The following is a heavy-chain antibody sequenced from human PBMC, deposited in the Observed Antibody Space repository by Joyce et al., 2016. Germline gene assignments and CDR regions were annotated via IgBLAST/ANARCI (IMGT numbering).Heavy chain of an antibody. CDR2: ISYDGIYK. J-gene: IGHJ4*02. CDR3: AKILTATYSSGWFLDY. CDR1: GLTLSNYG. D-gene: IGHD6-25*01. V-gene: IGHV3-30*18. Sequence: QVQLVESGGGVVQPGRSLRLSCAASGLTLSNYGVHWVRQAPGKGREWVAVISYDGIYKYYADSGKCRFTISRDNSKNTVFLEMNSLRTEDTAVDYCAKILTATYSSGWFLDYWGQGTLVTVSS.